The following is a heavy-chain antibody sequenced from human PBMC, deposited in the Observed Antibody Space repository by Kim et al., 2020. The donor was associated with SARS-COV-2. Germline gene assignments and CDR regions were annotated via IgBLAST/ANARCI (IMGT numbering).Heavy chain of an antibody. CDR3: ARDSSPRGMDV. J-gene: IGHJ6*02. D-gene: IGHD6-13*01. CDR2: INHSGST. CDR1: GGSFSGYY. Sequence: SETLSLTCAVYGGSFSGYYWSWIRQPPGKGLVWIGEINHSGSTNYNPSLKSRVTISVDTSKNQFSLKLSSVTAAATAVYYCARDSSPRGMDVWGQGTTVTVSS. V-gene: IGHV4-34*01.